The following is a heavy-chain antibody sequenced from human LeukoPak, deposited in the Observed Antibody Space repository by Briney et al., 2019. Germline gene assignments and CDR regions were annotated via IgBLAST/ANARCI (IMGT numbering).Heavy chain of an antibody. CDR3: AKSGYQLLCLDY. Sequence: GRSLRLSCAASGFTFSSYPMHWVRQAPGRGLEWVAAISSDGSNKYYADSVKGRFNISRDNSKNTLYLQMNSLRAEDTAVYYCAKSGYQLLCLDYWGQGTLVTVSS. D-gene: IGHD2-2*01. CDR1: GFTFSSYP. J-gene: IGHJ4*02. CDR2: ISSDGSNK. V-gene: IGHV3-30-3*02.